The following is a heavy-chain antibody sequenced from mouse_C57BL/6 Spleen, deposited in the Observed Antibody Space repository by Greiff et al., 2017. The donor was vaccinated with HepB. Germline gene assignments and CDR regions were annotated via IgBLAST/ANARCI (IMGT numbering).Heavy chain of an antibody. CDR3: AREDYYGGFAY. CDR1: GYTFTSYW. V-gene: IGHV1-61*01. D-gene: IGHD1-1*01. J-gene: IGHJ3*01. CDR2: IYPSDSET. Sequence: QVQLQQPGAELVRPGSSVKLSCKASGYTFTSYWMDWVKQRPGQGLEWIGNIYPSDSETHYNQKFKDKATLTVDKSSSTAYMQLSSLTSEDSAVYYCAREDYYGGFAYWGQGTLVTVSA.